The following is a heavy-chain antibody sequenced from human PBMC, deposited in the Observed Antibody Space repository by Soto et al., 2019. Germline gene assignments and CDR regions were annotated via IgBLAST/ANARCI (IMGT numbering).Heavy chain of an antibody. CDR3: ARSMTAAGHNWFDP. J-gene: IGHJ5*02. Sequence: ASVKVSCKASGDTFSNYAISWVRQAPGQGLEWMAGIIPIFGTANYAQKFQGSVTITADESTSTAYMELSSLRSEDTAMYYCARSMTAAGHNWFDPWGQGTLVTVSS. CDR1: GDTFSNYA. V-gene: IGHV1-69*13. D-gene: IGHD6-13*01. CDR2: IIPIFGTA.